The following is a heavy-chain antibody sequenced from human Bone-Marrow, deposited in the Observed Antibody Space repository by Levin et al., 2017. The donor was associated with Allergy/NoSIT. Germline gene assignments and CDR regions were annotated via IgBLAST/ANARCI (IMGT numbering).Heavy chain of an antibody. CDR2: MSNIGRT. Sequence: SETLSLTCTVSGGSINSYYWSWIRQPPGKGLEWIGYMSNIGRTNYSPSLKSRVTISVDTSKNQFSLRLSSVTATDTAVYYCGRHEWGAGFGELSAFDSWGQGTLVTVSS. CDR1: GGSINSYY. J-gene: IGHJ4*02. V-gene: IGHV4-59*08. D-gene: IGHD3-10*01. CDR3: GRHEWGAGFGELSAFDS.